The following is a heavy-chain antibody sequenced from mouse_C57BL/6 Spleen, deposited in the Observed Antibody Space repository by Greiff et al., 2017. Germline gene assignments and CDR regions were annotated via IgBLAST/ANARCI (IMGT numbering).Heavy chain of an antibody. J-gene: IGHJ2*01. Sequence: QVQLQQSGAELVRPGASVTLSCKASGYTFTDYEMHWVKQTPVHGLEWIGAIDPETGGTAYNQKFKGKAILTADKSSSTAYMELLSLTSEDSAVYYCTREGLLRSYYFDYWGQGTTLTVSS. CDR3: TREGLLRSYYFDY. V-gene: IGHV1-15*01. CDR2: IDPETGGT. CDR1: GYTFTDYE. D-gene: IGHD1-1*01.